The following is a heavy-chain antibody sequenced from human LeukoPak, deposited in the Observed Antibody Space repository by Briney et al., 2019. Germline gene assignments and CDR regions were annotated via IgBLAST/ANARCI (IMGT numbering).Heavy chain of an antibody. CDR1: VFTLTSDS. Sequence: GGSLRLSRAPPVFTLTSDSMNWVPHGPREGVERVSYISSSSSTIYSAHSLKGRFTISRDNAKNPLYLQMNSLRDEDTAVFYFAREDQDFYGGNRGGHFDLWGRGTLVTVSS. D-gene: IGHD4-23*01. CDR3: AREDQDFYGGNRGGHFDL. J-gene: IGHJ2*01. CDR2: ISSSSSTI. V-gene: IGHV3-48*02.